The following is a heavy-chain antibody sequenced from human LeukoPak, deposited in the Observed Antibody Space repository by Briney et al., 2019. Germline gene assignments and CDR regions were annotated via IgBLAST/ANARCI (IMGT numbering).Heavy chain of an antibody. J-gene: IGHJ4*02. D-gene: IGHD3-22*01. V-gene: IGHV1-2*02. CDR1: GYTFTSYG. CDR3: ARDVPYYDSSGSLYDY. CDR2: INPNSGGT. Sequence: ASVKVSCKASGYTFTSYGISWVRQAPGQGLEWMGWINPNSGGTNYAQKFQGRVTMTRDTSISTAYMELSRLRSDDTAVYYCARDVPYYDSSGSLYDYWGQGTLVTVSS.